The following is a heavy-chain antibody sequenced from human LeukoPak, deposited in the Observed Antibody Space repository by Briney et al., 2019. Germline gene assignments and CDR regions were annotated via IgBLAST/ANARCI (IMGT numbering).Heavy chain of an antibody. CDR1: GFTFTSSA. Sequence: GTSVKVSCKASGFTFTSSAMQWVRQARGQRLEWKGWIVVGSGNTNYAQKFQERVTITRDMSTSTAYMELSSLRSEDTAVYYCAAAETTVVTLDYWGQGTLVTVSS. J-gene: IGHJ4*02. CDR3: AAAETTVVTLDY. V-gene: IGHV1-58*02. D-gene: IGHD4-23*01. CDR2: IVVGSGNT.